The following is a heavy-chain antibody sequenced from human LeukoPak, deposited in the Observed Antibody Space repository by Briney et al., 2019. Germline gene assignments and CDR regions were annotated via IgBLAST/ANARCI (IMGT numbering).Heavy chain of an antibody. CDR2: IYYSGST. CDR3: ARGGDGMGNHESYLDH. Sequence: SETLSLTCTVSGGSISSHYWSWIRQPPGKGLEWIGYIYYSGSTNYKPSLKSRVTISVDTSKNQFSLRLTSVTAADTAMYFCARGGDGMGNHESYLDHWGRGTLVTVSS. D-gene: IGHD3-16*01. V-gene: IGHV4-59*11. J-gene: IGHJ4*02. CDR1: GGSISSHY.